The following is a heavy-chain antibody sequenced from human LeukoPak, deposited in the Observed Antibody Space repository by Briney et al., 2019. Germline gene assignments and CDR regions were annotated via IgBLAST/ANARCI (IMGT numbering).Heavy chain of an antibody. V-gene: IGHV4-34*01. CDR1: GGSFSGYY. CDR2: INHSGST. CDR3: ASNYYDSSGHSSGYFDY. Sequence: SETLSLTCAIYGGSFSGYYWSWIRQPPGKGLEWIGEINHSGSTNYNPSLKSRVTISVDTFKNQFSLKLSSVTAADTAVYYCASNYYDSSGHSSGYFDYWGQGTLVTVSS. J-gene: IGHJ4*02. D-gene: IGHD3-22*01.